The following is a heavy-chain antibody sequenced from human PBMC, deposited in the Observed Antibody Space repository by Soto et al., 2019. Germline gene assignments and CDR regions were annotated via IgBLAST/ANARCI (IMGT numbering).Heavy chain of an antibody. CDR3: AREGDVVVPAAIVDY. CDR2: IKQDGSEK. J-gene: IGHJ4*02. Sequence: GGSLRLSCAASGFTFSSYWMSWVRQAPGKGLEWVANIKQDGSEKYYVDSVKGRFTISRDNAKNSLYLQMNSLRAEDTAVYYCAREGDVVVPAAIVDYWGQGTLVTVSS. D-gene: IGHD2-2*02. CDR1: GFTFSSYW. V-gene: IGHV3-7*01.